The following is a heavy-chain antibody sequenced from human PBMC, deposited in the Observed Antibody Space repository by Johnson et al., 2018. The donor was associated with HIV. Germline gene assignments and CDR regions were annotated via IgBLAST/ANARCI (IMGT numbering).Heavy chain of an antibody. J-gene: IGHJ3*02. V-gene: IGHV3-30*03. CDR2: ISSDGSIK. CDR3: ATISVIPSRVNDAFDI. CDR1: GFIFSSYG. Sequence: QVQLVESGGGVVQPGRSLRLSCAASGFIFSSYGIHWVRQAPGKGLQWVGIISSDGSIKYYADSVKGRFTISRDNSKNTLYLQMNSLRAEDTAVYYCATISVIPSRVNDAFDIWGQGTMVTVSS. D-gene: IGHD3-16*02.